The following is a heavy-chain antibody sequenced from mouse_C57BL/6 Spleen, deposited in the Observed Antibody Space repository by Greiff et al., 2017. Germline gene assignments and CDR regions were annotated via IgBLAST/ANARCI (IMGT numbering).Heavy chain of an antibody. CDR1: GYAFSSYW. J-gene: IGHJ2*01. Sequence: QVQLQQSGAELVKPGASVKISCKASGYAFSSYWMNWVKQRPGKGLEWIGQIYPGDGDTNYNGKFKGKATLTADKSSSTAYMQLSSLTSEDSAVYFCARGTTVVEGYFDEWGQGTTRTVSS. D-gene: IGHD1-1*01. V-gene: IGHV1-80*01. CDR2: IYPGDGDT. CDR3: ARGTTVVEGYFDE.